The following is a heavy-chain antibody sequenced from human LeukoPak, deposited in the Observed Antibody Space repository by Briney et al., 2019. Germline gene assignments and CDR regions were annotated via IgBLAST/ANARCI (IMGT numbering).Heavy chain of an antibody. Sequence: KPSETLSLACAVYGWSFNDYYWNWIGQPPGKGLEWIGEINARGDTNYNPSLKSRVTISVDTSKKQFSLRLTSMIAADTALYYFARGQVPAARDYNWFDPWGQGTLVTVSS. V-gene: IGHV4-34*01. CDR1: GWSFNDYY. J-gene: IGHJ5*02. CDR3: ARGQVPAARDYNWFDP. CDR2: INARGDT. D-gene: IGHD2-2*01.